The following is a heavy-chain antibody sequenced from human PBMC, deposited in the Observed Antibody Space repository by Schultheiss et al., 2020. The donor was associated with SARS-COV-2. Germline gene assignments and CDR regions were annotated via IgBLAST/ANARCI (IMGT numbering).Heavy chain of an antibody. CDR1: GFTFSTKA. J-gene: IGHJ4*02. Sequence: GGSLRLSCAASGFTFSTKAMSWVRQAPGKGLEWVSTILSGSALITNYADSVKGRFTISRDDSRSTLYLQMNSLRPGDTAVYYCARNEYSSSSGPDYWGQGTLVTVSS. CDR2: ILSGSALIT. D-gene: IGHD6-6*01. V-gene: IGHV3-23*01. CDR3: ARNEYSSSSGPDY.